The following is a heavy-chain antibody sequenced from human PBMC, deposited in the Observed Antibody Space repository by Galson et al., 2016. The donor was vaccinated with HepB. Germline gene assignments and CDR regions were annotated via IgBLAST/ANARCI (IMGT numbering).Heavy chain of an antibody. CDR3: ARREYCTNGVCYPYYYGMDV. CDR1: GYSFTSYW. CDR2: IYPGDSDT. Sequence: QSGAEVKKPGESLKISCKGSGYSFTSYWIGWVRQMPGKGLEWMGIIYPGDSDTRYSPSFQGQVTISADKSISTAYLQWSSLKASDTAMYYCARREYCTNGVCYPYYYGMDVWGQGTTVTVSS. D-gene: IGHD2-8*01. J-gene: IGHJ6*02. V-gene: IGHV5-51*01.